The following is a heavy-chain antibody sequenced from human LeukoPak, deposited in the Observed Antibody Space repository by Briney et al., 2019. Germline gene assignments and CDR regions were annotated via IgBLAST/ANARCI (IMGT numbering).Heavy chain of an antibody. CDR3: ARGTYYYDSSGSSWFDH. CDR2: IIPIFGTA. V-gene: IGHV1-69*05. CDR1: GGTFSSYA. Sequence: GASVRVSCKASGGTFSSYAISWVRQAPGQGLEWMGGIIPIFGTANYAQKFQGRVTITTDESTSTAYMELRSLRSEDTAVYCCARGTYYYDSSGSSWFDHWGQGTLVTVSS. D-gene: IGHD3-22*01. J-gene: IGHJ5*02.